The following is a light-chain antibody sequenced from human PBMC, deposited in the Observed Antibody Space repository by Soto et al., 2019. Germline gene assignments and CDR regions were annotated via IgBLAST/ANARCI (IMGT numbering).Light chain of an antibody. J-gene: IGLJ1*01. CDR1: SSDVGRYNY. CDR3: GSFTSSSTYV. Sequence: QSALDQPASVSGSPGQSITISCTGTSSDVGRYNYVSWYQQHPGKAPKLTIYDVSSRPSGVSSRFSGSKSGNTASLTISGLQAEDEADYYCGSFTSSSTYVFGTGTKVTVL. CDR2: DVS. V-gene: IGLV2-14*03.